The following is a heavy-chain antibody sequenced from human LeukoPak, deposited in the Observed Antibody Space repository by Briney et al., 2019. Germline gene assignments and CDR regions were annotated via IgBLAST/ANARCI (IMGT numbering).Heavy chain of an antibody. CDR2: ISAYNGNT. CDR3: ARYSYGYYYYYYMDV. Sequence: ASVKVSCKASGYTFTSYGISWVRQAPGQGLEWMGWISAYNGNTNYAQKLQGRVTMTTDTSTSTAYMELRSLRSDDTVVYYCARYSYGYYYYYYMDVWGKGTTVTVSS. D-gene: IGHD5-18*01. CDR1: GYTFTSYG. V-gene: IGHV1-18*01. J-gene: IGHJ6*03.